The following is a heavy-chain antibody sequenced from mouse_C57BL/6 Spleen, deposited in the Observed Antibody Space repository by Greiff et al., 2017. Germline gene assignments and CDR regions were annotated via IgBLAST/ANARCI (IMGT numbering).Heavy chain of an antibody. CDR2: INPGSGGT. J-gene: IGHJ4*01. D-gene: IGHD2-4*01. Sequence: VQLQQSGAELVRPGTSVKVSCKASGYAFTNYLIEWVKQRPGQGLEWIGVINPGSGGTNYNEKFKGKATLTAEKSSSTAYMQLSSLTSEDSAVYFCARSGYDYDGAMDYWGQGTSVTVSS. CDR1: GYAFTNYL. CDR3: ARSGYDYDGAMDY. V-gene: IGHV1-54*01.